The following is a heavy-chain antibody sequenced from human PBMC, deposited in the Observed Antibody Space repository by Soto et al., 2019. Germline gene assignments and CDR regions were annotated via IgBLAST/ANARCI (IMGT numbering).Heavy chain of an antibody. Sequence: EVQLVESGGGLVQPGGSLRLSCAASGFTFSSYSMNWVRQAPGKGLEWVSYISSSSSTIYYADSVKGRFTISRDNARISLYLQMIGRRAEVTAVYYCASESSEWLLFASWGPGTLVTVSS. CDR1: GFTFSSYS. CDR2: ISSSSSTI. D-gene: IGHD5-12*01. J-gene: IGHJ4*02. CDR3: ASESSEWLLFAS. V-gene: IGHV3-48*01.